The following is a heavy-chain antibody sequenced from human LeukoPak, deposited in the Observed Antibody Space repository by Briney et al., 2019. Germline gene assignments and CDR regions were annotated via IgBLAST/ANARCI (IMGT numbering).Heavy chain of an antibody. CDR2: ISSSGSTI. J-gene: IGHJ6*04. CDR1: GFTFSSYE. D-gene: IGHD3-10*02. V-gene: IGHV3-48*03. Sequence: GGSLRLSCAASGFTFSSYEMNWVRQAPGKGLEWVSYISSSGSTIYYADSVKGRFTISRDNAKNSLYQQTNSLRAEDTAVYYCAELGITMIGGVWGKGTTVTISS. CDR3: AELGITMIGGV.